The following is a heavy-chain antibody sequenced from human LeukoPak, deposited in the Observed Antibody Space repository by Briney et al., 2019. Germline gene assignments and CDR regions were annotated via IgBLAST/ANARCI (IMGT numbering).Heavy chain of an antibody. V-gene: IGHV4-39*07. J-gene: IGHJ5*02. Sequence: SETLSLTCTVSGGSISRNTYYWGWIRQPPVKGLEWIGSIYYSGSTYDNPSLKSRVTISLDTSKNQFSLKLSSVTAADTAVYYCARESRGYSGYENWFDPWGQGTLVTVSS. CDR2: IYYSGST. CDR3: ARESRGYSGYENWFDP. CDR1: GGSISRNTYY. D-gene: IGHD5-12*01.